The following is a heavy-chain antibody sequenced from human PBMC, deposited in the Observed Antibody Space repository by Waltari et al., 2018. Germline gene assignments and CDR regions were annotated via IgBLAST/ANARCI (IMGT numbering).Heavy chain of an antibody. CDR3: AKLFLYGSGSYFDY. CDR1: GFTFSSYA. J-gene: IGHJ4*02. V-gene: IGHV3-30-3*02. D-gene: IGHD3-10*01. Sequence: QVQLVESGGGVVQPGRSLRLSCAASGFTFSSYAMHWVRQAPGKGLEWVAVISYDGSNQYYADSVKGRFTISRDNSKNTLYLQMNSLRAEDTAVYYCAKLFLYGSGSYFDYWGQGTLVTVSS. CDR2: ISYDGSNQ.